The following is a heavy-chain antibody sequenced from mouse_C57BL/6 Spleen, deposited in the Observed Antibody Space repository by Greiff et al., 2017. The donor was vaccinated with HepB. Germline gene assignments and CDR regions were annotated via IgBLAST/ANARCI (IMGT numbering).Heavy chain of an antibody. CDR3: ARNDYLYAMDY. CDR1: GYTFTDYY. CDR2: INPNNGGT. Sequence: EVKLVESGPELVKPGASVKISCKASGYTFTDYYMNWVKQSHGKSLEWIGDINPNNGGTSYNQKFKGKATLTVDKSSSTAYMELRSLTSEDSAVYYCARNDYLYAMDYWGQGTSVTVSS. J-gene: IGHJ4*01. V-gene: IGHV1-26*01. D-gene: IGHD2-4*01.